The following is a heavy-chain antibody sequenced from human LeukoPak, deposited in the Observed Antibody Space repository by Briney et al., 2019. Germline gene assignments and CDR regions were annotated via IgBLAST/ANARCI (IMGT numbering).Heavy chain of an antibody. Sequence: KPSETLSLTCAVYGGSFSGYYWTWIRQPPGKGLEWIGSIYYSGSTYYNPSLKSRVTISVDTSKNQFSLKLSSVTAADTAVYYCARRGGSSWEGWFDPWGQGTLVTVSS. CDR2: IYYSGST. V-gene: IGHV4-34*01. J-gene: IGHJ5*02. CDR3: ARRGGSSWEGWFDP. CDR1: GGSFSGYY. D-gene: IGHD6-13*01.